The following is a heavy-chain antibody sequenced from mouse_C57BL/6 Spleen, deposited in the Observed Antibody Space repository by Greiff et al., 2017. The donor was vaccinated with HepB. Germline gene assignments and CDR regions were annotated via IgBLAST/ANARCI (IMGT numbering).Heavy chain of an antibody. D-gene: IGHD2-14*01. CDR2: INPSTGGT. CDR1: GYSFTGYY. V-gene: IGHV1-42*01. J-gene: IGHJ3*01. Sequence: EVKLVESGPELVKPGASVKISCKASGYSFTGYYMNWVKQSPEKSLEWIGEINPSTGGTTYNQKFKAKATLTVDKSSSTAYMQLKSLTSEDSAVYYCARLGTPFAYWGQGTLVTVSA. CDR3: ARLGTPFAY.